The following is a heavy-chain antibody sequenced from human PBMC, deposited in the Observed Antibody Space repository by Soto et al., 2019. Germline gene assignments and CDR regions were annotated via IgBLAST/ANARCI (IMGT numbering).Heavy chain of an antibody. Sequence: ASVKVSCKASGYTFTSYGISWVRQAPGQGLEWMGWISAYNGNTNYAQKLQGRVTMTTDTSTSTAYMELRSLRSDDTALYYCARDRAFPNYDFWSGYSPLTDYYYYGMDVWGQGTTVTVSS. CDR3: ARDRAFPNYDFWSGYSPLTDYYYYGMDV. V-gene: IGHV1-18*01. D-gene: IGHD3-3*01. CDR1: GYTFTSYG. J-gene: IGHJ6*02. CDR2: ISAYNGNT.